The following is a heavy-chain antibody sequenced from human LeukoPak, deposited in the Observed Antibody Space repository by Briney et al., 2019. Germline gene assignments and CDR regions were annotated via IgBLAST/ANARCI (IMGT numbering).Heavy chain of an antibody. J-gene: IGHJ6*02. CDR3: ARDLYDSSGYYYEDYYYYGMDV. D-gene: IGHD3-22*01. Sequence: PGGSLRLSCAASGFTFSSYAMHWVRQAPGKGLEWVAVISYDGSNKYYADSVKGRFTISRDNSKNTLYLQMNSLRAEDTAVYYCARDLYDSSGYYYEDYYYYGMDVWGQGTTVTVSS. CDR2: ISYDGSNK. CDR1: GFTFSSYA. V-gene: IGHV3-30*04.